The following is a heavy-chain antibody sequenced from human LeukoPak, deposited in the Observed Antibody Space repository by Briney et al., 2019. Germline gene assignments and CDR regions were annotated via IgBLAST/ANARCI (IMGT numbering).Heavy chain of an antibody. D-gene: IGHD3-10*01. CDR3: ARDGRFGELFGY. J-gene: IGHJ4*02. CDR2: ISDYNCNT. V-gene: IGHV1-18*04. CDR1: GYTFTSYG. Sequence: ASVKVSCKASGYTFTSYGISWVRQAPGQGLEWMGWISDYNCNTHYAQKLQGRVTMTTDTSTSTDYMELRSLRSDDTAVYYCARDGRFGELFGYWGQGTLVTVSS.